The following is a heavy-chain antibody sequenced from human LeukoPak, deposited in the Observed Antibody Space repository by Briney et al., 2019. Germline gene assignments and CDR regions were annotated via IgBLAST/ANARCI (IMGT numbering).Heavy chain of an antibody. CDR2: VIPIFGTA. J-gene: IGHJ3*02. CDR1: GGTSSSYT. D-gene: IGHD3-22*01. V-gene: IGHV1-69*05. Sequence: SVKVSCKASGGTSSSYTINWVRQAPGQGLEWMGGVIPIFGTANYAQKLQGRVTMTTDTSTSTAYMELRSLKSDDTAVYYCASLKNYYDSSGYLVTDAFDIWGQGTMVTVSS. CDR3: ASLKNYYDSSGYLVTDAFDI.